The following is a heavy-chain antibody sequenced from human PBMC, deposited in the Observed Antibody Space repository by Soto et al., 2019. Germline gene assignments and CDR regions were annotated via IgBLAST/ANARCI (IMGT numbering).Heavy chain of an antibody. Sequence: QGQPVQSGTEVKKPGSSVKVSCKAYGGSRSTNPISWVRQAPGQGLEWMGGTGSGTGPGNHAQKFQGRLTVTADKSTSTVYMGLTNLSSEDTAVYYCARRDSGGFYRSFDSWGQGTLVTVSS. D-gene: IGHD2-15*01. V-gene: IGHV1-69*06. CDR1: GGSRSTNP. CDR2: TGSGTGPG. CDR3: ARRDSGGFYRSFDS. J-gene: IGHJ4*02.